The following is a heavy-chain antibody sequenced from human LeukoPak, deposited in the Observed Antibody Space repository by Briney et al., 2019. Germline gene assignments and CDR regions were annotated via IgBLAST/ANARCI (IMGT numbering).Heavy chain of an antibody. V-gene: IGHV4-59*12. J-gene: IGHJ4*02. CDR3: ARGATYAY. CDR2: IYYSGST. D-gene: IGHD1-26*01. Sequence: SETLSLTCTVSGGSISSYYWSWIRQPPGKGLEWMGYIYYSGSTNYNPSLKSRVTISVDTSKNQFSLKLSSVTAADTAVYYCARGATYAYWGQGTLVTVSS. CDR1: GGSISSYY.